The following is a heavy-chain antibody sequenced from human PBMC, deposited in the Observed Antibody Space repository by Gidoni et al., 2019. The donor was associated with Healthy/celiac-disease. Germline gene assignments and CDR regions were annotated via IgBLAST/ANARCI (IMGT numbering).Heavy chain of an antibody. CDR3: AISGYYDILTGSDAFDI. CDR2: ISGSGGST. CDR1: GFPFSSYA. V-gene: IGHV3-23*01. J-gene: IGHJ3*02. D-gene: IGHD3-9*01. Sequence: EVQVLESGGNLVQPGGSLRSPCAASGFPFSSYAMNWVRQAPGTGLEWVSAISGSGGSTYYADSVKGRFTISRDNSKNTLYLQMNSLRAEDTAVYYCAISGYYDILTGSDAFDIWGQGTMVTVSS.